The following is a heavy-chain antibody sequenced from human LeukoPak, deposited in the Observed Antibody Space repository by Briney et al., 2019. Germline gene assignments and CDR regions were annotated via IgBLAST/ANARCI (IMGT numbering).Heavy chain of an antibody. CDR3: ARGPLRSGYYRPNWFDP. Sequence: SETLSLTCAVYGGSFSGYHWSWIRQPPGKGLEWIGEINHSGSTNYTPSLKSRVTISVDTSKNQFSLKLDSVTAADTAVYYCARGPLRSGYYRPNWFDPWGQGTLVTVSS. CDR1: GGSFSGYH. D-gene: IGHD3-3*01. J-gene: IGHJ5*02. V-gene: IGHV4-34*01. CDR2: INHSGST.